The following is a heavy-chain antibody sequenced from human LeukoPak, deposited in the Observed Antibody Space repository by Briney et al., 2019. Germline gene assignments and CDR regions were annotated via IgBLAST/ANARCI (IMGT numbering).Heavy chain of an antibody. D-gene: IGHD3-22*01. CDR1: GYIFTDYA. V-gene: IGHV1-3*01. CDR2: ISADNGTT. J-gene: IGHJ4*02. Sequence: ASVKVSCKASGYIFTDYAMHWVRQAPGQRLEWMGWISADNGTTEYSQKFQGRVTITRDTSASTAYMDLSSLRSEDTAIYYCAGTYYYDSSGYYPAFDYWGQGTLVTVSS. CDR3: AGTYYYDSSGYYPAFDY.